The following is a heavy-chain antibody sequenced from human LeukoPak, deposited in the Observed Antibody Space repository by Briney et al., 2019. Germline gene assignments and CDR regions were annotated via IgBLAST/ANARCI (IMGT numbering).Heavy chain of an antibody. Sequence: PSETLSLTCTVSGGSISSDYWSWIRQPAGKGLEWIGRIYTSGSTNYNPSLKSRVTMSVDTSKNQFSLKLSSVTAADTAVYYCARVVSCSGGSCYNRYGMDVWGQGTTVTVSS. D-gene: IGHD2-15*01. CDR3: ARVVSCSGGSCYNRYGMDV. CDR2: IYTSGST. CDR1: GGSISSDY. J-gene: IGHJ6*02. V-gene: IGHV4-4*07.